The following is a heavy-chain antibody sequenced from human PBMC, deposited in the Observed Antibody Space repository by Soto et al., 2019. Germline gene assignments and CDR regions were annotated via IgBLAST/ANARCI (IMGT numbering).Heavy chain of an antibody. J-gene: IGHJ5*02. CDR1: GGTFSSYT. V-gene: IGHV1-69*04. D-gene: IGHD2-2*01. CDR3: ARDRDIVVVPAANINWFDP. Sequence: SVKVSCKASGGTFSSYTVSWVRQAPGQGLEWMGRIIPILGIANYAQKFQGRVTITADKSTSTAYMELSSLRSEDTAVYYCARDRDIVVVPAANINWFDPWGQGTLVTVSS. CDR2: IIPILGIA.